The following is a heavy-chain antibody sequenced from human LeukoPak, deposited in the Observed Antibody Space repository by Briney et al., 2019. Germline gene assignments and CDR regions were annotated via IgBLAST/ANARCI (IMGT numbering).Heavy chain of an antibody. D-gene: IGHD1-26*01. CDR2: INHSGST. Sequence: SETLSLTCTVSGGSISSSSYYWGWIRQPPGKGLEWIGEINHSGSTNYNPSLKSRVTISVDTSKNQFSLKLSSVTAADTAVYYCARHVGLRWELRRNWFDPWGQGTLVTVSS. CDR1: GGSISSSSYY. CDR3: ARHVGLRWELRRNWFDP. V-gene: IGHV4-39*01. J-gene: IGHJ5*02.